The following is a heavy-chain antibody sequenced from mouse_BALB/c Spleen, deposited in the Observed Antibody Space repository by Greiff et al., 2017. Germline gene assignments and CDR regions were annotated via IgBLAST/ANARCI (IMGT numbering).Heavy chain of an antibody. J-gene: IGHJ4*01. D-gene: IGHD2-1*01. Sequence: EVHLVESGPGLVKPSQSLSLTCTVTGYSITSDYAWNWIRQFPGNKLEWMGYISYSGSTSYNPSLKSRISITRDTSKNQFFLQLNSVTTEDTATYYCARDGNYEGYAMDYWGQGTSVTVSS. CDR3: ARDGNYEGYAMDY. CDR1: GYSITSDYA. CDR2: ISYSGST. V-gene: IGHV3-2*02.